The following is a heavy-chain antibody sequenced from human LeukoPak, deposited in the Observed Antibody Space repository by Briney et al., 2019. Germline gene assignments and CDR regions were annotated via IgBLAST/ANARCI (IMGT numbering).Heavy chain of an antibody. CDR2: INSDGSST. CDR3: ARDLYESSGYDLDY. CDR1: GFTFSSYW. Sequence: GGSLRLSCAASGFTFSSYWMHWIRQAPGKGLVWVSRINSDGSSTSDADSVKGRFTISRDNAKNTLYLQMNSLRAEDTAVYYCARDLYESSGYDLDYWGQGTLVTVSS. D-gene: IGHD3-22*01. V-gene: IGHV3-74*01. J-gene: IGHJ4*02.